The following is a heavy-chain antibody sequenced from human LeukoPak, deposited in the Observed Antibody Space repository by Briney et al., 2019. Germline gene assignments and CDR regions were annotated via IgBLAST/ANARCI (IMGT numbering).Heavy chain of an antibody. CDR3: TSGYYITSFDY. V-gene: IGHV3-74*01. CDR2: IKTDGSDT. D-gene: IGHD3-22*01. J-gene: IGHJ4*02. Sequence: GGSLRLSCAASGFTFNNYWMHWVRQAPGKGLVWVSRIKTDGSDTSYADSVKGRFTISRDNAKNTLYLQMSSLRAEDTAVYYCTSGYYITSFDYWGQGTVVTVSS. CDR1: GFTFNNYW.